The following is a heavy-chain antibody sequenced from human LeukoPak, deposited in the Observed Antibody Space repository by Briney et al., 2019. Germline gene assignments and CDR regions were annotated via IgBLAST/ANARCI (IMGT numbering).Heavy chain of an antibody. J-gene: IGHJ4*02. V-gene: IGHV4-61*02. CDR2: IYTSGST. CDR1: GGAISSGSYY. CDR3: ARDRTAMAREPVYFDY. D-gene: IGHD5-18*01. Sequence: SQTLSLTCTVSGGAISSGSYYWSWIRQPAGKGLEWIGRIYTSGSTNYNPSLKSRVTISVDTSKNQFSLKLSSVTAADTAVYYCARDRTAMAREPVYFDYWGQGTLVTVSP.